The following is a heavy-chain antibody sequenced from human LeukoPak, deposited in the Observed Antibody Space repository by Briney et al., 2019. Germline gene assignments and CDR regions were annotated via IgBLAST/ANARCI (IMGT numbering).Heavy chain of an antibody. CDR3: ARRREHGSGSDWL. D-gene: IGHD3-10*01. J-gene: IGHJ4*02. Sequence: SVKVSCKASGGTFSNYAISWVRQAPGQGLEWMGGIIPMFGTANYAQKFQGRVTITADESTSTAYMELSSLRSEDTAVYYCARRREHGSGSDWLWGQGTLVTVSP. V-gene: IGHV1-69*13. CDR1: GGTFSNYA. CDR2: IIPMFGTA.